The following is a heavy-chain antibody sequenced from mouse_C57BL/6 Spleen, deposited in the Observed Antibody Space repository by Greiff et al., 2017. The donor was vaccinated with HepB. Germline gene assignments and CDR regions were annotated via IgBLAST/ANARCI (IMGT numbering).Heavy chain of an antibody. CDR2: IYPRSGNT. CDR3: ARYYYDYGAWFAY. V-gene: IGHV1-81*01. D-gene: IGHD2-4*01. CDR1: GYTFTSYG. J-gene: IGHJ3*01. Sequence: VKLQESGAELARPGASVKLSCKASGYTFTSYGISWVKQRTGQGLDWIGEIYPRSGNTYYNEKFKGKATLTADKSSSTAYMELRSLTSEDSAVYFCARYYYDYGAWFAYWGQGTLVTVSA.